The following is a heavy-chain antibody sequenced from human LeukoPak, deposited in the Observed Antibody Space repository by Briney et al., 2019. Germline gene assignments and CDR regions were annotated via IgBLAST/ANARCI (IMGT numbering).Heavy chain of an antibody. CDR1: GGSISSYY. D-gene: IGHD3-3*01. Sequence: SEALSLTCTVSGGSISSYYWSWIRQPPGKGLEWIGYIYYSGSTNYNPSLKSRVTISVDTSKNQFSLKLSSVTAADTAVYYCARRYYDFWSGYSGDGNYNWFDPWGQGTLVTVSS. CDR3: ARRYYDFWSGYSGDGNYNWFDP. J-gene: IGHJ5*02. CDR2: IYYSGST. V-gene: IGHV4-59*12.